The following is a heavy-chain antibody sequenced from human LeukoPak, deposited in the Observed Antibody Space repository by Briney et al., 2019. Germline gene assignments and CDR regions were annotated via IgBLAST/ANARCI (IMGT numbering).Heavy chain of an antibody. J-gene: IGHJ4*02. Sequence: PGGSLRLSCGASGFIFSNYGMHWVRQAPGKGLEWVAFLHNDETDIYYADSVKGRFTISRDNSKNTLYLQMSSLSDEDTAVYYCVKDTGRGDFWGQGTQVTVSS. CDR2: LHNDETDI. CDR1: GFIFSNYG. CDR3: VKDTGRGDF. D-gene: IGHD1-14*01. V-gene: IGHV3-30*02.